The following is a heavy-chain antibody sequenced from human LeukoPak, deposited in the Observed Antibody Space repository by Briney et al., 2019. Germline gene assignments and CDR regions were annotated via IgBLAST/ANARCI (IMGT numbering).Heavy chain of an antibody. D-gene: IGHD5-18*01. J-gene: IGHJ4*02. CDR1: GGSISSYY. CDR3: ARAQLWFPGYFDY. CDR2: TYYSGST. V-gene: IGHV4-59*01. Sequence: SETLSLTCTVSGGSISSYYWSWIRQPPGKGLEWIGYTYYSGSTNYNPSLKSRVTISVDTSKNQFSLKLSSVTAADTAVYYCARAQLWFPGYFDYWGQGTLVTVSS.